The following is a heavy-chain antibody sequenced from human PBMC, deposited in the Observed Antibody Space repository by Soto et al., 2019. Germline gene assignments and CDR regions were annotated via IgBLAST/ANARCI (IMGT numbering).Heavy chain of an antibody. Sequence: SETLSLTCTVSGGSISRSTYYWGWIRQPPGKGLEWIGSIYDSGSTYYNPSLKSRVTISVDTSKNKFSLRLYSVTAADTAVYYCARLNDYVGFFQHWGQGTLVTVSS. D-gene: IGHD4-17*01. J-gene: IGHJ1*01. CDR2: IYDSGST. CDR3: ARLNDYVGFFQH. V-gene: IGHV4-39*01. CDR1: GGSISRSTYY.